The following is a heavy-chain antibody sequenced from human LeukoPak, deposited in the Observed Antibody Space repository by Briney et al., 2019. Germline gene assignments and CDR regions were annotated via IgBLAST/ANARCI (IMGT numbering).Heavy chain of an antibody. V-gene: IGHV5-51*01. CDR1: GYTFIAYW. CDR2: IYPGDSDT. J-gene: IGHJ4*02. Sequence: GESLKISCKGSGYTFIAYWIGWVRQMPGKDLEGLGIIYPGDSDTRYSPSFQGQVTISVDKSMSTAYLQWTSLKASDTAVYYCMRHRQGELPSMSDYWGQGTLVTVSS. CDR3: MRHRQGELPSMSDY. D-gene: IGHD1-26*01.